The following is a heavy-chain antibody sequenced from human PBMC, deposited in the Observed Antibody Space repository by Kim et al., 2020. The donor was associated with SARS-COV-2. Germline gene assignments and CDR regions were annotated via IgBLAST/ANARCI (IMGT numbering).Heavy chain of an antibody. CDR1: GFTFGDYG. V-gene: IGHV3-49*03. D-gene: IGHD3-10*01. CDR3: SLSVGEFFGFDY. CDR2: IRSKSYDATV. J-gene: IGHJ4*02. Sequence: GGSLRLSCAGSGFTFGDYGLSWFRQAPGKGLEWVAFIRSKSYDATVQYAASVNGRFTISRDDSKRIAYLEMKSLKIEDTAVYYCSLSVGEFFGFDYWGQGTLVTVSS.